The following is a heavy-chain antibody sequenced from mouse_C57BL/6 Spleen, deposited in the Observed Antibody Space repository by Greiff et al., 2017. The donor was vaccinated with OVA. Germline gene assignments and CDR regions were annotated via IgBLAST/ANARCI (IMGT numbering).Heavy chain of an antibody. CDR1: GFTFSDYG. J-gene: IGHJ4*01. Sequence: DVMLVESGGGLVKPGGSLKLSCAASGFTFSDYGMHWVRQAPEKGLEWVAYISSASSTIYYADKVKGRFTISSDNAKNTLFLQMTRLRCEDTAMDYCARRGSNGVYYCAMDYWGQGTSVTVSS. D-gene: IGHD2-5*01. V-gene: IGHV5-17*01. CDR3: ARRGSNGVYYCAMDY. CDR2: ISSASSTI.